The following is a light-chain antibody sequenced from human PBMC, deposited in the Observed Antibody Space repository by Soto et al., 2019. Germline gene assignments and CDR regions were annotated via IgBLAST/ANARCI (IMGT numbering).Light chain of an antibody. Sequence: QSALTQPASVSGSPGQSITISCTGTSSDVGGYNYVSWYQQHPGKAPKLMIYEVTNRPSGVSNRFSGSKSGNTASLIISGLQAEDEADYSCSSYTSSSTLVVFGGGTKLTVL. CDR1: SSDVGGYNY. J-gene: IGLJ2*01. CDR3: SSYTSSSTLVV. CDR2: EVT. V-gene: IGLV2-14*01.